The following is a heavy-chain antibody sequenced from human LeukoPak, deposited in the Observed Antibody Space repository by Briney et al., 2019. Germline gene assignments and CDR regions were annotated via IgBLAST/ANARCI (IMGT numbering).Heavy chain of an antibody. J-gene: IGHJ3*02. D-gene: IGHD4-11*01. CDR3: ARSAGDYDAFDI. V-gene: IGHV4-59*01. Sequence: PSETLSLTCTVSGGSISGYYWSWIRQPPGKGLEWIGYIYYSGSTNYNPSLKSRVTISVDTSKNQFSLKLSSVTAADTAVYYCARSAGDYDAFDIWGQGTMVTVSS. CDR1: GGSISGYY. CDR2: IYYSGST.